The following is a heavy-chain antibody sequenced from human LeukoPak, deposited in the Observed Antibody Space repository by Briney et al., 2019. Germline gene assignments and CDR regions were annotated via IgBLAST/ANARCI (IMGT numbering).Heavy chain of an antibody. D-gene: IGHD1-1*01. CDR2: IIPIFGTA. CDR3: ARVVQLEFTHHNWFDP. Sequence: SVKVSCKASGGTFSSYAISWVRQAPGQGLEWMGGIIPIFGTANYAQKFQGRVTITTDESTSTAYMELSSLRSEDTAAYYCARVVQLEFTHHNWFDPWGQGTLVTVSS. V-gene: IGHV1-69*05. CDR1: GGTFSSYA. J-gene: IGHJ5*02.